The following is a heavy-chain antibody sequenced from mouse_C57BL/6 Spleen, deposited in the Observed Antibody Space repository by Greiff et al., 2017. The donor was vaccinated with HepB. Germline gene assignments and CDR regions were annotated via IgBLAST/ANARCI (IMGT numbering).Heavy chain of an antibody. CDR3: ARSSYYGSSLDY. J-gene: IGHJ2*01. CDR1: GYAFSSSW. V-gene: IGHV1-82*01. CDR2: IYPGDGDT. D-gene: IGHD1-1*01. Sequence: VQLQESGPELVKPGASVKISCKASGYAFSSSWMNWVKQRPGKGLEWIGRIYPGDGDTNYNGKFKGKATLTADKSSSTAYMQLSSLTSEDSAVYCCARSSYYGSSLDYWGQGTTLTVSS.